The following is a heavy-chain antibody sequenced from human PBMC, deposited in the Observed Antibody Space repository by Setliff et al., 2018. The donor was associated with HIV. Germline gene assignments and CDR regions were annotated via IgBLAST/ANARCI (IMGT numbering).Heavy chain of an antibody. CDR3: ARDLGPGGGSYRMPINWFDP. CDR1: GYTFTGYY. Sequence: RASVKVSCKASGYTFTGYYMHWVRQAPGQGLEWMGWINPNSGGTNYAQEFQGRVTMTRDTSISTAYMELSRLRSDDTAVYYCARDLGPGGGSYRMPINWFDPWGQGTLVTVSS. CDR2: INPNSGGT. J-gene: IGHJ5*02. D-gene: IGHD1-26*01. V-gene: IGHV1-2*02.